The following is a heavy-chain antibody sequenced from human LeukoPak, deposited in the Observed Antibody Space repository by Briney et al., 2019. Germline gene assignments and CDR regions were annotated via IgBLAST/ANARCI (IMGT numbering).Heavy chain of an antibody. Sequence: GGSLRLSCTASGFTFGDYVMSWVRQAPGKGLEWVGFIRSKAYGGTTKNAASVKGRFTISRDDSRSIAYLQMNSLKTEDTAVYYCTRRYNYDSSGYVRDAFDIWGQGT. CDR2: IRSKAYGGTT. CDR3: TRRYNYDSSGYVRDAFDI. V-gene: IGHV3-49*04. CDR1: GFTFGDYV. J-gene: IGHJ3*02. D-gene: IGHD3-22*01.